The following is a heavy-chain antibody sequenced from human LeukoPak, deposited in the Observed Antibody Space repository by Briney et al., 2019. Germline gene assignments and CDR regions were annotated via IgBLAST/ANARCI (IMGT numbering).Heavy chain of an antibody. Sequence: SVKVSCKASGGTFSSYAISWVRQAPGQGLEWMGGIIPIFGAANYAQKFQGRVTITADESTSTAYMELSSLRSEDTAVYYCARADLYYDSSGYYFDYWGQGTLVTVSS. CDR3: ARADLYYDSSGYYFDY. CDR1: GGTFSSYA. CDR2: IIPIFGAA. V-gene: IGHV1-69*13. J-gene: IGHJ4*02. D-gene: IGHD3-22*01.